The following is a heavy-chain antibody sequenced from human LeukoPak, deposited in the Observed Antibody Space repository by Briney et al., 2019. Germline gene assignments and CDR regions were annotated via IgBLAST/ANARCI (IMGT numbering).Heavy chain of an antibody. CDR1: GGSISSYY. J-gene: IGHJ5*02. CDR3: ARESAWYWFDP. D-gene: IGHD6-19*01. V-gene: IGHV4-59*12. Sequence: SETLSLTCTVSGGSISSYYWSWIRQPPGKGLEWIGYIYYSGSTNYNPSLKSRVTMSVDTSKNQFSLKLSSVTAADTAVYYCARESAWYWFDPWGQGTLVTVSS. CDR2: IYYSGST.